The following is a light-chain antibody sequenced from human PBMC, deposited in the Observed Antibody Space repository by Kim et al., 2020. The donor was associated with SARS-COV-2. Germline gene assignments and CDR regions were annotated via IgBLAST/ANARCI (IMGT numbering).Light chain of an antibody. CDR1: QSLVYSDGNIY. V-gene: IGKV2-30*01. CDR2: KVS. CDR3: MQGTHWPFT. J-gene: IGKJ3*01. Sequence: PASISFRSSQSLVYSDGNIYLNWFHQRPGQSPRRLIYKVSNRDSGVPDRFSGSGSCTDFTLQISRVEAEDVGVYYCMQGTHWPFTFGPGTKVDIK.